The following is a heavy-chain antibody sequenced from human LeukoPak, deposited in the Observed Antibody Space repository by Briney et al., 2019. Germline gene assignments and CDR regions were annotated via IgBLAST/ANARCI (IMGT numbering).Heavy chain of an antibody. D-gene: IGHD3-22*01. J-gene: IGHJ4*02. CDR1: GFTFDDYA. Sequence: GGSLRLSCAASGFTFDDYAMHWVRQAPGKGLEWVSSISSSSSYIYYADSVKGRFTISRDNAKNSLYLQMNSLRAEDTAVYYCARDVDSSGYESDYWGQGTLVTVSS. CDR2: ISSSSSYI. CDR3: ARDVDSSGYESDY. V-gene: IGHV3-21*01.